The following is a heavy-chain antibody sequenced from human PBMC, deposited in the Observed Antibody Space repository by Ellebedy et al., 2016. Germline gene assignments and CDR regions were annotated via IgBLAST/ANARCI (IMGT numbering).Heavy chain of an antibody. Sequence: GGSLRLXCAPSGFSFGTHAMSWVRQAPGKGLEWVSSITGGGYSTFFADSVKGRFTISRDNSRNILYLQMNSPRAEDTARYYCAKDHNTFGVVLGAFDIWGQGTMVIVS. CDR3: AKDHNTFGVVLGAFDI. CDR2: ITGGGYST. D-gene: IGHD3-16*01. V-gene: IGHV3-23*01. CDR1: GFSFGTHA. J-gene: IGHJ3*02.